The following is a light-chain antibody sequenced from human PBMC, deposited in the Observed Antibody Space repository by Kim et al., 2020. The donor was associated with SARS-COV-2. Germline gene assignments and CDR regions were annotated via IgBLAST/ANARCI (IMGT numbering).Light chain of an antibody. J-gene: IGKJ4*01. CDR1: KDISNY. CDR3: QQYDNLLT. CDR2: DAS. Sequence: SASVGDRVTITCQASKDISNYLNWYPQKPGKAPKLLIYDASNLETGVPSRFSGSGSGTDFTFTISSLQPEDIATYYCQQYDNLLTFGGGTKVDIK. V-gene: IGKV1-33*01.